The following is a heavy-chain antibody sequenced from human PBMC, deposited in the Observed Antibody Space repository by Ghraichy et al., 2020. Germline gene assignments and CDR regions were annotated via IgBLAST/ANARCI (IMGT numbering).Heavy chain of an antibody. V-gene: IGHV3-23*01. CDR1: GFTFSSYA. Sequence: GGSLRLSCAASGFTFSSYAMSWVRQAPGKGLEWVSAISGSGGSTYDADSVKGRFTISRDNSKNTLYLQMNSLRAEDTAVYYCAKVDFWSGYQFDYWGQGTLVTVSS. D-gene: IGHD3-3*01. J-gene: IGHJ4*02. CDR2: ISGSGGST. CDR3: AKVDFWSGYQFDY.